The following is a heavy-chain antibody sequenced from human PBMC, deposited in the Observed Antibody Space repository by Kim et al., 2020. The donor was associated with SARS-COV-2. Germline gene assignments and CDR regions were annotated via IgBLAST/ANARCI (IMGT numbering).Heavy chain of an antibody. D-gene: IGHD6-6*01. CDR3: ATPHGDRPDY. CDR1: GGSISSSSYY. Sequence: SETLSLTCTVSGGSISSSSYYWGWIRQPPGKGLEWIGSIYYSGSTYYNPSLKSRVTISVDTSKNQFSLKLSSVTAADTAVNYCATPHGDRPDYWGQGTLVTVSS. V-gene: IGHV4-39*01. CDR2: IYYSGST. J-gene: IGHJ4*02.